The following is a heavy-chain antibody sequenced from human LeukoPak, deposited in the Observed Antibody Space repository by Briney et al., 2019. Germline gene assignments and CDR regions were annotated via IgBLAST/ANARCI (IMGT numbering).Heavy chain of an antibody. CDR3: ARGGYGDWYNWFDP. D-gene: IGHD4-17*01. J-gene: IGHJ5*02. CDR1: GFTFSSYA. Sequence: GGSLRLSCAASGFTFSSYAMHWVRQAPGKGQEWVAVISYDGSNKYYADPAKGRFTISRDNSKNTLYLQMSSLRAEETAVYYCARGGYGDWYNWFDPWGQGTLVTVSS. V-gene: IGHV3-30*04. CDR2: ISYDGSNK.